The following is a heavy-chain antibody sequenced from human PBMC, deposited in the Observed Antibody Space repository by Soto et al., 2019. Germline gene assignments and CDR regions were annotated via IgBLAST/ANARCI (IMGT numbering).Heavy chain of an antibody. J-gene: IGHJ3*02. Sequence: ASLNGSFKASGYAFTVDCSHWWPHSPVQGREWMGWINPNSGGTNYAQNFQGRVTMTRDTSISTAYMELSRLRSDETAVYYCATWASRYYSDALDIWGPGTRVT. CDR2: INPNSGGT. D-gene: IGHD1-26*01. CDR1: GYAFTVDC. V-gene: IGHV1-2*02. CDR3: ATWASRYYSDALDI.